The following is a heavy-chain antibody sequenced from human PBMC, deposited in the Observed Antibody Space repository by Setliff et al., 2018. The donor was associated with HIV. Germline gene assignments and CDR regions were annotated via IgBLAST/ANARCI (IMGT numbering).Heavy chain of an antibody. J-gene: IGHJ4*02. CDR2: IHHSGGT. D-gene: IGHD3-22*01. CDR1: YGSISGHY. CDR3: ARAASYYDSSGYWAPPKYFDY. Sequence: SETLSLTCTVSYGSISGHYWTWIRQPPGKGLEWIGYIHHSGGTQYNPSLMSRLTILVDTSKNQFSLKLSSVTAADTAVYYCARAASYYDSSGYWAPPKYFDYWGQGTLVTVSS. V-gene: IGHV4-59*11.